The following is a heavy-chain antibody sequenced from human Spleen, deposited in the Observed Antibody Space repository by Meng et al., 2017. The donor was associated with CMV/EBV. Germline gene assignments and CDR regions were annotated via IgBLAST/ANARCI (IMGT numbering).Heavy chain of an antibody. Sequence: GYTFTAFGIRWLRQAPGQGLEWMGWISTYQGRTEYSEKFQGRVSMITEISTSTVYMELNNLRSDDTAVYYCARGGDRSVWYGWVDPWGQGTLVTVSS. CDR3: ARGGDRSVWYGWVDP. CDR1: GYTFTAFG. J-gene: IGHJ5*02. CDR2: ISTYQGRT. D-gene: IGHD6-19*01. V-gene: IGHV1-18*01.